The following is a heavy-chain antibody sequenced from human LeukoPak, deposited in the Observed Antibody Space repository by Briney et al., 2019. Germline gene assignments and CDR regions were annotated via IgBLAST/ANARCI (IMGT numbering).Heavy chain of an antibody. CDR1: GDSVSGYY. J-gene: IGHJ6*03. V-gene: IGHV4-4*09. D-gene: IGHD3-22*01. CDR2: FYTSANT. CDR3: ARGLRDEERHYGYYYMDV. Sequence: SDTLSLTCTVSGDSVSGYYGSWIRQPPGKGLEWIGYFYTSANTNYNPSLKSRITMSVDTSKNQFSLKLTSVTAADTAVYYCARGLRDEERHYGYYYMDVWGKGTTVTVSS.